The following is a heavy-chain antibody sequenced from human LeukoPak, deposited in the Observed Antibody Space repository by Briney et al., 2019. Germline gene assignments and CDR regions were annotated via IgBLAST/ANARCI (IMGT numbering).Heavy chain of an antibody. J-gene: IGHJ3*01. Sequence: GGSLRLSYAAAGFTFSNYAMHWVRQAPGKGLEWVAMISYDESNQYYVDSVKGRFTISRDNSKKSLYLQMNGLRPDDTALYYCAREGAIVGNAFDLWGLGTMVIVSS. CDR1: GFTFSNYA. CDR3: AREGAIVGNAFDL. D-gene: IGHD3-16*02. CDR2: ISYDESNQ. V-gene: IGHV3-30-3*01.